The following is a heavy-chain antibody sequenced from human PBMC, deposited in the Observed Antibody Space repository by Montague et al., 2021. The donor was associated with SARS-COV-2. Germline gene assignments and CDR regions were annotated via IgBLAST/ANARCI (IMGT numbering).Heavy chain of an antibody. V-gene: IGHV4-59*13. CDR2: FYHSGGT. Sequence: SETLSLTCTVSGGSISSYFWSWIRQPPGKGLEWIGYFYHSGGTKYNPSLKSRVTISGDTSKNQFSLKLSSVTTADTAVYYCSRAGAVPVDWGQGTLVTVSS. CDR3: SRAGAVPVD. CDR1: GGSISSYF. J-gene: IGHJ4*02. D-gene: IGHD1-1*01.